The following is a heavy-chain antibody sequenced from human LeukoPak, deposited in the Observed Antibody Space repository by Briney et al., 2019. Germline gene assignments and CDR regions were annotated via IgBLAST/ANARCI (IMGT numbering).Heavy chain of an antibody. V-gene: IGHV1-2*02. CDR2: INPNSGGT. CDR3: ARPHVYYGSGSYVDY. J-gene: IGHJ4*02. D-gene: IGHD3-10*01. CDR1: GYTFTGYY. Sequence: ASVKVSCKASGYTFTGYYMHWVRQAPGQGLEWMGWINPNSGGTNYAQKFQGRVTMTRDTSISTACMELSRLRSDDTAVYYCARPHVYYGSGSYVDYWGQGTLVTVSS.